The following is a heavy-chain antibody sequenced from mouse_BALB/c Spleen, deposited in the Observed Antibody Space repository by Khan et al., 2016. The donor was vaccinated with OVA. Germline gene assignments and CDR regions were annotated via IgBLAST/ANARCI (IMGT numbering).Heavy chain of an antibody. CDR1: GFTFSNYA. CDR2: ISTGDTT. CDR3: ARDYWFVY. J-gene: IGHJ3*01. V-gene: IGHV5-6-5*01. Sequence: EVELVESGGGLVKPGGSLKVSCAAPGFTFSNYAMSWVRQTPEKRLEWVASISTGDTTYYPDSVKGRFTISRDNARNIPYLQMSSLRSDDTAMYYCARDYWFVYWGQGTLVTVSA.